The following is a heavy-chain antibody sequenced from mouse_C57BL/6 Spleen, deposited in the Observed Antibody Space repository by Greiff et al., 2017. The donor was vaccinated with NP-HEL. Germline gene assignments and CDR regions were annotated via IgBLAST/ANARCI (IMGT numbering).Heavy chain of an antibody. Sequence: VQLQQSGAELVRPGASVKLSCTASGFNIKDYYMHWVKQRPEQGLEWIGRIDPEDGDTEYAPKFQGKATMTADTSSNTAYLQLSSLTSEDTAVYCCTTLYSNPAWFAYWGQGTLVTVSA. V-gene: IGHV14-1*01. CDR1: GFNIKDYY. CDR2: IDPEDGDT. J-gene: IGHJ3*01. D-gene: IGHD2-5*01. CDR3: TTLYSNPAWFAY.